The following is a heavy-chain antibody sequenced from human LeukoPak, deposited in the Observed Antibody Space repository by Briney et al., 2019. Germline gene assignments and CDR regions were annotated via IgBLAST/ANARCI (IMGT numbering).Heavy chain of an antibody. Sequence: GGSLRLSCAPSGFTFSRHGMHWVRQAPGKGLEWAAIISSDGSRKYYAHSVEGRFTISRDNSKNTLYLQMDSLRAEDTAVYYCARDRAWNYFDYWGQGTLVTVSS. J-gene: IGHJ4*02. CDR2: ISSDGSRK. V-gene: IGHV3-30*03. CDR3: ARDRAWNYFDY. D-gene: IGHD3-3*01. CDR1: GFTFSRHG.